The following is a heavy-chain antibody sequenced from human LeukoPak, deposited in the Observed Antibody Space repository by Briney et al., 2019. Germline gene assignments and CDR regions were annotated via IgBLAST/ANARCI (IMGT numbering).Heavy chain of an antibody. J-gene: IGHJ3*02. D-gene: IGHD3-10*01. CDR3: ARAEVLLWFGELSMEPINDAFDI. CDR1: GYTFISYY. V-gene: IGHV1-46*01. CDR2: INPSGGST. Sequence: ASVKVSCKASGYTFISYYMHWVRQAPGQGLEWMGIINPSGGSTSYAQKFQGRVTMTRDTSTSTVYMELSSLRSEDTAVYYCARAEVLLWFGELSMEPINDAFDIWGQGTMVAVSS.